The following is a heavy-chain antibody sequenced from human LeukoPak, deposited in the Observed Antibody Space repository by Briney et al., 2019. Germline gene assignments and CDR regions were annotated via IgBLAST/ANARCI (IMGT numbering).Heavy chain of an antibody. J-gene: IGHJ4*02. CDR3: AKNMVRGVIMSSSFDY. V-gene: IGHV3-23*01. Sequence: GGSLRLSCAASGFTFSSYSMNWVRQAPGKGLEWVSAISGSGGSTYYAVSVKGRFTISRDNSKNTLYLQMNSLRAEDTAVYYCAKNMVRGVIMSSSFDYWGQGTLVTVSS. D-gene: IGHD3-10*01. CDR1: GFTFSSYS. CDR2: ISGSGGST.